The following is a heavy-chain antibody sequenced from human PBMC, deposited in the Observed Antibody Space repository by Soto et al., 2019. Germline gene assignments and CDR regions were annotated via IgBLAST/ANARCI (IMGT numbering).Heavy chain of an antibody. Sequence: QVHLQQKGAGLLRPSETLSLSCAVSGGSFNGYYWTWIRQSPGKGLEWIGEINHSGSTNSNPSLRSRVTISVDRSKTEFSVNLTSVTAADAAVYYCARGRGFMSRTALDVWGLGTRVIVSS. V-gene: IGHV4-34*01. CDR1: GGSFNGYY. CDR3: ARGRGFMSRTALDV. CDR2: INHSGST. J-gene: IGHJ3*01.